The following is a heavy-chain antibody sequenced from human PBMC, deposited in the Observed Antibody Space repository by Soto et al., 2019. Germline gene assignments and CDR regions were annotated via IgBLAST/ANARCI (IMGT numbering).Heavy chain of an antibody. CDR3: ARASRDSSSWPPEYFQH. J-gene: IGHJ1*01. CDR1: GFTFSDYY. D-gene: IGHD6-13*01. Sequence: QVQVVESGGGLVQPGGSLRLSCAASGFTFSDYYMSWIRQVPGKGLEWVSYISTSGTSINYADSVKGRFTISRDNAKNSLYLQMNSLRDEDTAVYYCARASRDSSSWPPEYFQHWGQGTLVTVSS. V-gene: IGHV3-11*01. CDR2: ISTSGTSI.